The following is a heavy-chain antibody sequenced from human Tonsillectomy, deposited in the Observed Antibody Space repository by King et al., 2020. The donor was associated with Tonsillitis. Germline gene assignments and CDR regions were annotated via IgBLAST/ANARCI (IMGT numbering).Heavy chain of an antibody. V-gene: IGHV4-39*02. CDR1: GGSITITDYY. J-gene: IGHJ4*02. CDR3: ARADGDYKVFDY. D-gene: IGHD4-17*01. CDR2: VHYSGST. Sequence: QLQESGPGLVKPSGTLSLTCTVSGGSITITDYYWGWIRQRPGKGLEWIANVHYSGSTYYNPSLKSRVTISVETSKNQFSLKLTSGTAADTAVFYCARADGDYKVFDYWGQGTPVTVSS.